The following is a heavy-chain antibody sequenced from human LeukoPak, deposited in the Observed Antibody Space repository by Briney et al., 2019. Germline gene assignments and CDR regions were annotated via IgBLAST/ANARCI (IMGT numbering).Heavy chain of an antibody. CDR1: GFTFSSHA. CDR3: AKDPYGTRYFDY. CDR2: LSGSGYNT. Sequence: VRSLRPSCAASGFTFSSHALSWVRQAPRAGLEWVSSLSGSGYNTYYADSVKGRFTISRDNSKNTVYLQMNSLRAEDTAVYYCAKDPYGTRYFDYWGQGTLVTVSS. D-gene: IGHD2-2*01. V-gene: IGHV3-23*01. J-gene: IGHJ4*02.